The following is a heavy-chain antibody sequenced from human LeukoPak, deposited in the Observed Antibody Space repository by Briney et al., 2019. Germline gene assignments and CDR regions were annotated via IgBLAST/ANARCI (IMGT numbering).Heavy chain of an antibody. D-gene: IGHD2-15*01. CDR1: GFTFSSYG. V-gene: IGHV3-30*18. CDR2: ISYDGSNK. J-gene: IGHJ4*02. Sequence: GGSLRLSCAASGFTFSSYGMHWVRQAPGKGLEWVAVISYDGSNKYYADSVKGRFTISRDSSKNTLYLQMNSLRAEDTAVYYCAKDRGYCSGGSCYDAGYFDYWGQGTLVTVSS. CDR3: AKDRGYCSGGSCYDAGYFDY.